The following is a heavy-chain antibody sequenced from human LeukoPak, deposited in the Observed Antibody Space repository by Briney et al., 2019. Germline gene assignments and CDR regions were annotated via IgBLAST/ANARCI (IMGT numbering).Heavy chain of an antibody. CDR1: GFTFSNAW. Sequence: GGSLRLSCAASGFTFSNAWMSWVRQAPGKGLEWVGRIKSKTDGGTTDYAAPVKGRFTISRDDSKNTLYLQMDSLKTEDTAVYYCTTDLRYSSSRYRPTYWGQGTLVTVSS. J-gene: IGHJ4*02. CDR2: IKSKTDGGTT. CDR3: TTDLRYSSSRYRPTY. V-gene: IGHV3-15*01. D-gene: IGHD6-13*01.